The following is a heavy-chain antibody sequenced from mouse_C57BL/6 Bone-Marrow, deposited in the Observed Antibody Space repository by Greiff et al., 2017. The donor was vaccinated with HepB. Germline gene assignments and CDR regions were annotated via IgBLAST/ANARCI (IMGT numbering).Heavy chain of an antibody. CDR1: GYAFSSSW. Sequence: QVQLQQSGPELVKPVASVKISCKASGYAFSSSWMNWVKQRPGKGLEWIGRIYPGDGDTNYNGKFKGKATLTADKSSSTAYMQLSSLTSEDSAVYFCAVYGNYDYWGQGTTLTVSS. CDR3: AVYGNYDY. D-gene: IGHD2-1*01. J-gene: IGHJ2*01. V-gene: IGHV1-82*01. CDR2: IYPGDGDT.